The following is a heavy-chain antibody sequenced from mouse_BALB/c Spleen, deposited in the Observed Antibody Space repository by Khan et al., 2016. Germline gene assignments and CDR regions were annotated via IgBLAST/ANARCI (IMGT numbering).Heavy chain of an antibody. D-gene: IGHD1-3*01. Sequence: VQLQQSGPELVKPGASVKVSCKASGYTFTPYTMYWVKQSHGKNLEWIGYIDPYNGNTTYNQKFKGQATLTVDKSSSTAYMHLNSLASDDSAVYYCASELRWYAMDYWGQGTSVTVSS. CDR2: IDPYNGNT. V-gene: IGHV1S135*01. CDR1: GYTFTPYT. CDR3: ASELRWYAMDY. J-gene: IGHJ4*01.